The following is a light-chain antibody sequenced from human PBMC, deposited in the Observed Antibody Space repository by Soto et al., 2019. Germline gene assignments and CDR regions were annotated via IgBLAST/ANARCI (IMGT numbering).Light chain of an antibody. V-gene: IGLV2-14*01. CDR3: SSYTSSRTRV. J-gene: IGLJ3*02. CDR1: SSDVGGYNY. Sequence: QSVLTQPASVSGSPGQSITISCTGTSSDVGGYNYVSWYQQHPGKAPKLLIYEVSNRPPGVSNRFSGSQSGNTAYLTISGLQAEDEADYYCSSYTSSRTRVFGGGTKLTVL. CDR2: EVS.